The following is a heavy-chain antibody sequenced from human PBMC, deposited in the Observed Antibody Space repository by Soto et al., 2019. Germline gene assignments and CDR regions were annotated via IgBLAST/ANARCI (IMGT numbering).Heavy chain of an antibody. Sequence: EVQLLESGGDLVQPGGSLRLSCVASGFAFSSFDLSWVRQAPGKGLEWVSGISSSGGTTYYADSVKGRFTVSRDNSKNTLYLQMDSLRLDDTGVYYCARVSGIILPNYWGQGTRVTVSS. CDR2: ISSSGGTT. CDR3: ARVSGIILPNY. CDR1: GFAFSSFD. D-gene: IGHD3-10*01. V-gene: IGHV3-23*01. J-gene: IGHJ4*02.